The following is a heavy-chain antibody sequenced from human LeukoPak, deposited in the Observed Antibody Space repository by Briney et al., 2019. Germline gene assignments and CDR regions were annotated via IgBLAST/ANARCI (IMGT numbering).Heavy chain of an antibody. J-gene: IGHJ2*01. CDR2: ISWNSGNI. Sequence: PGRSLRLSCAASGFSFEDYAMHWVRQAPGRGLEWVSGISWNSGNIDYADSVKGRFTISRDNAKNSLYLQMNNLRAEDTAIYYCARDLGRYFDLWGRGTLVTVSS. CDR3: ARDLGRYFDL. CDR1: GFSFEDYA. V-gene: IGHV3-9*01.